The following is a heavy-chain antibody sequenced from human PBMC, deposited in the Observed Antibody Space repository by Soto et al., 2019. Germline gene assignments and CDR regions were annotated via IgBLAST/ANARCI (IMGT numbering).Heavy chain of an antibody. CDR1: GCTFSSYA. V-gene: IGHV3-64*05. CDR3: VKLASYCSSTSCIVDYFDY. J-gene: IGHJ4*02. CDR2: ISIYGGRR. D-gene: IGHD2-2*01. Sequence: QSWCSLRPSCSTSGCTFSSYAMHWVRHAPGKGLEYVSAISIYGGRRYYGDSVKGRITISRDNSKNTLYIQMSSLRAEDTVVYYCVKLASYCSSTSCIVDYFDYWGQGTLVTVSS.